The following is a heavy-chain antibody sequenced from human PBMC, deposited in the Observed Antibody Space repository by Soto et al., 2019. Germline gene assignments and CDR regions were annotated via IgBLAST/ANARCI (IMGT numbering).Heavy chain of an antibody. CDR1: GFTFSNYA. CDR3: AKNLYIRGLNWFDP. Sequence: GGSLRLSCEASGFTFSNYAMSWVRQAPGKGLEWVSGISGSGGSTYYADSVKGRFTISRDKSKNTLYLQMNSLRAEDAAIYYCAKNLYIRGLNWFDPWGQGTLVTVSS. D-gene: IGHD6-19*01. CDR2: ISGSGGST. V-gene: IGHV3-23*01. J-gene: IGHJ5*02.